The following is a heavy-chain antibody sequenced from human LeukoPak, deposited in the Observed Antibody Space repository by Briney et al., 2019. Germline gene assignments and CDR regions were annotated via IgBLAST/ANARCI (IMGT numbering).Heavy chain of an antibody. CDR3: ARTGGSAYGGAFDI. J-gene: IGHJ3*02. Sequence: SETLSLTCTVSGGSISSGSYYWSWIRQPAGKGLEWIGRIYTSGSTNYNPSLKSRVTISVDTSKNQFSLKLSSVTAADTAVYYCARTGGSAYGGAFDIWGQGTMVTVSS. D-gene: IGHD5-12*01. V-gene: IGHV4-61*02. CDR1: GGSISSGSYY. CDR2: IYTSGST.